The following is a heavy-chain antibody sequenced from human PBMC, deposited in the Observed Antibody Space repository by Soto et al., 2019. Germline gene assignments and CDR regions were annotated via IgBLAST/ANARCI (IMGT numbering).Heavy chain of an antibody. CDR3: EKDGSVRVVVISFDY. V-gene: IGHV3-23*01. J-gene: IGHJ4*02. Sequence: GGSLRLSCAASGFTFSSYAMSWVRQAPGKGLEWVSAISGSGGSTYYPDSVKGRFTISRDNSKNTLYLQMNSLRAEDTAVYYCEKDGSVRVVVISFDYWGQGTLVTVYS. CDR1: GFTFSSYA. D-gene: IGHD3-22*01. CDR2: ISGSGGST.